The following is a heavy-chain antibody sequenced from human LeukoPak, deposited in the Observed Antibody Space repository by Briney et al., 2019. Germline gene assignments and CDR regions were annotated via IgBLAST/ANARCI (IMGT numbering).Heavy chain of an antibody. Sequence: ASVTVSFKVSGYSLTELYMHWVRQAPGKGLEWMGGFDPEDGETIYAQKFQGRVTMTEDTSTDTAYMELSSLRSEDTAVYYCATPPPGIAAAGTGFDYWGQGTLVTVSS. V-gene: IGHV1-24*01. D-gene: IGHD6-13*01. CDR3: ATPPPGIAAAGTGFDY. CDR1: GYSLTELY. J-gene: IGHJ4*02. CDR2: FDPEDGET.